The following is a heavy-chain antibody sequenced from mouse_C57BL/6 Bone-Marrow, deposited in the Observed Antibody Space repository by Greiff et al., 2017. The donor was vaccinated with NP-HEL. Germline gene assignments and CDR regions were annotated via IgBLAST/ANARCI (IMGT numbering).Heavy chain of an antibody. J-gene: IGHJ4*01. CDR2: IWSGGST. CDR3: ARSWGYDVYYYAMDY. Sequence: QVHVKQSGPGLVQPSQSLSITCTVSGFSLTSYGVHWVRQSPGKGLEWLGVIWSGGSTDYNAAFISRLSISKDNSKSQVFFKMNSLQADDTAIYYCARSWGYDVYYYAMDYWGQGTSVTVSS. CDR1: GFSLTSYG. D-gene: IGHD2-2*01. V-gene: IGHV2-2*01.